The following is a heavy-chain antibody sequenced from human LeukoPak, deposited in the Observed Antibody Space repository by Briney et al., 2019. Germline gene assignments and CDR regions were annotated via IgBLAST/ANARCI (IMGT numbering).Heavy chain of an antibody. D-gene: IGHD6-19*01. V-gene: IGHV1-69*06. CDR1: GGTFSSYA. CDR2: IIPIFGTA. Sequence: SVKVSCKASGGTFSSYAISWVRQAPGQGLEWMGGIIPIFGTANYAQKFQGRVTITADKSTSTAYMELSSLRSDDTAVYYCARDLLGAVAGRRYFDYWGQGTLVTVSS. J-gene: IGHJ4*02. CDR3: ARDLLGAVAGRRYFDY.